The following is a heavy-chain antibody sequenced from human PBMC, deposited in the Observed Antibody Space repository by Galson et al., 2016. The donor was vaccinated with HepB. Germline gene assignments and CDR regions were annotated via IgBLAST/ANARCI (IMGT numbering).Heavy chain of an antibody. V-gene: IGHV3-48*02. D-gene: IGHD6-6*01. J-gene: IGHJ4*02. CDR1: GFTFSTYS. CDR3: ARGWYSNSSPCFDY. Sequence: SLRLSCAASGFTFSTYSMNWVRQAPGKGLEWVSYISSGSSTIYYADSVKGRFTISGDNAKNSLYLQMNSLRDEDTAVYYCARGWYSNSSPCFDYWGQGTLVTASS. CDR2: ISSGSSTI.